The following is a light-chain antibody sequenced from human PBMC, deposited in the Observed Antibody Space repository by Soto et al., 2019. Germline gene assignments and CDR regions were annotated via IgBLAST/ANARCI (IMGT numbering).Light chain of an antibody. CDR2: LNSDGSH. CDR1: SGHSNYA. V-gene: IGLV4-69*01. Sequence: QLVLTQSPSASASLGASVKLTCTLSSGHSNYAIAWHQQQPEKGPRYLMKLNSDGSHSKGDGIPDRFSGSSSGAERYLTISSLQSEYEADYYCQTWGTGLYVVFGGGTKLTVL. J-gene: IGLJ2*01. CDR3: QTWGTGLYVV.